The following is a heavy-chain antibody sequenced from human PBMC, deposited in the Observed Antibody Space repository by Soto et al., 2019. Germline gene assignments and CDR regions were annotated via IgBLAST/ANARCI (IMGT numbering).Heavy chain of an antibody. Sequence: ASVKVSCKASGYTFTSYAMHWVRQAPGQRLEWMGWINAGNGNTKYSQKFQGRVTITRDTSASTAYMELSSLRSEDTAVYYCAREPNTYDFWSGYSPFDYWGQRTLVTVSS. CDR3: AREPNTYDFWSGYSPFDY. V-gene: IGHV1-3*01. J-gene: IGHJ4*02. CDR1: GYTFTSYA. D-gene: IGHD3-3*01. CDR2: INAGNGNT.